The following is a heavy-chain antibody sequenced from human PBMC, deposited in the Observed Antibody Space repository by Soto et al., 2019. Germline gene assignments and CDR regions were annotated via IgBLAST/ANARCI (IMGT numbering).Heavy chain of an antibody. CDR1: GGSISSGGYY. D-gene: IGHD3-22*01. CDR2: IYYSGST. J-gene: IGHJ5*02. CDR3: ARGSYYDSSGYYGP. Sequence: QVQLQESGPGLVKPSQTLSLTCTFSGGSISSGGYYWSWIRQHPGKGLEWIGYIYYSGSTYYNPSLKSRVNISVDTSKNQFSLKLSSVTAADTAVYYCARGSYYDSSGYYGPWGQGTLVTVSS. V-gene: IGHV4-31*03.